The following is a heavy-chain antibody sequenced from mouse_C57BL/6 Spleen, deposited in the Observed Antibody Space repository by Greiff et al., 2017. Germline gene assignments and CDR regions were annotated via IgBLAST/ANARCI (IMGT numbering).Heavy chain of an antibody. J-gene: IGHJ2*01. CDR1: GYSITSGYY. Sequence: EVKLMESGPGLVKPSQSLSLTCSVTGYSITSGYYWNWIRQFPGNKLEWMGYISYDGSNNYNPSLKNRISITRDTSKNQFFLKLNSVTTEDTATYYCARDRGVYYGSSFDYWGQGTTLTVSS. V-gene: IGHV3-6*01. CDR2: ISYDGSN. D-gene: IGHD1-1*01. CDR3: ARDRGVYYGSSFDY.